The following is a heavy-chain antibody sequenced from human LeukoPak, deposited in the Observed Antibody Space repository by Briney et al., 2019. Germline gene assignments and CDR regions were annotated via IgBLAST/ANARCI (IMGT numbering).Heavy chain of an antibody. CDR2: INAGNGNT. J-gene: IGHJ4*02. CDR3: ARDRGDYYGSGYFDY. D-gene: IGHD3-10*01. Sequence: ASVKVSFKASGYTFTSYAMHWVRQAPGQRLEWMGWINAGNGNTKYSQKFQGRVTITRDTSASTAYMELSSLRSEDTAVYYCARDRGDYYGSGYFDYWGQGTLVTVSS. V-gene: IGHV1-3*01. CDR1: GYTFTSYA.